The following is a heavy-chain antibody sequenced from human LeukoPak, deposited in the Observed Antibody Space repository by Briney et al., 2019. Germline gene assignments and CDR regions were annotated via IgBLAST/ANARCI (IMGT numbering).Heavy chain of an antibody. D-gene: IGHD1/OR15-1a*01. J-gene: IGHJ3*02. Sequence: GGSLRLSCATSGFTFRSHAMHWVRQSPGKGLEWVAQIWYDGSNKYYADSVKGRFTISRDKSKNTLYLQMNSLRAADTAVYYCARDRRTNDAFDIWGQGTMVTVSS. V-gene: IGHV3-30*02. CDR3: ARDRRTNDAFDI. CDR2: IWYDGSNK. CDR1: GFTFRSHA.